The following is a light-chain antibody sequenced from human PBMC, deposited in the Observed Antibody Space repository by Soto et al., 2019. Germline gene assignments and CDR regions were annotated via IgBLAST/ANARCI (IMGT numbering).Light chain of an antibody. CDR2: AAS. CDR1: QGISSS. CDR3: QEYYSPPFT. V-gene: IGKV1-27*01. J-gene: IGKJ3*01. Sequence: DIQMTQSPSSLSASVGDRVTITCRASQGISSSLAWYQHKPGKVPELLIYAASTLHSGVPSLFSGSGSGTDFTLTISSLQPEDVATYYCQEYYSPPFTFGPGTKVNFK.